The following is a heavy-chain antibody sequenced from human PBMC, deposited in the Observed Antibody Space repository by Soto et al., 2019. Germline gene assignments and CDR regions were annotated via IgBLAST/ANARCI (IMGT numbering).Heavy chain of an antibody. Sequence: QVQLMESGGAVVQPGRSLRLSCAASGFTFGSYAMHWVRQAPGKGLEWVAIISHDGSSIYYGDSVKGRFTISRDNSKSTLYLQMNSLRSEDTAVYYCARVRQQWLVSAHYFDCWGQGTLVTVSS. J-gene: IGHJ4*02. CDR1: GFTFGSYA. D-gene: IGHD6-19*01. CDR3: ARVRQQWLVSAHYFDC. CDR2: ISHDGSSI. V-gene: IGHV3-30-3*01.